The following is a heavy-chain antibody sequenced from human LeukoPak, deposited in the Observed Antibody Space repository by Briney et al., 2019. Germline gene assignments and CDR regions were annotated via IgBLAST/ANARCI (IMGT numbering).Heavy chain of an antibody. V-gene: IGHV1-69*13. CDR3: ARDLRSVAVAAKTNWFDP. Sequence: ASVKVSCKASGGTFSSYAISWVRQAPGQGLEWMGGIIPIFGTANYAQKFQGRVTITADESTSTAYMELSSLRSEDTAVYYCARDLRSVAVAAKTNWFDPWGQGTLVTVSS. CDR2: IIPIFGTA. J-gene: IGHJ5*02. D-gene: IGHD6-19*01. CDR1: GGTFSSYA.